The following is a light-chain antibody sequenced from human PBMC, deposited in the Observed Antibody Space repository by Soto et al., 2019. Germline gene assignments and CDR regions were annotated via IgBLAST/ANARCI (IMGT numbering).Light chain of an antibody. CDR2: GAS. V-gene: IGKV3-15*01. Sequence: EIVMTQSPATLSVSPGERATLSCRASQTVSRNLAWYQQKPGQAPRLLIQGASTRATGVPARFSCSGSGTEFTLTVSRLQAEDFAVYFCQQYNNLPWTFVQGNKVEIK. J-gene: IGKJ1*01. CDR1: QTVSRN. CDR3: QQYNNLPWT.